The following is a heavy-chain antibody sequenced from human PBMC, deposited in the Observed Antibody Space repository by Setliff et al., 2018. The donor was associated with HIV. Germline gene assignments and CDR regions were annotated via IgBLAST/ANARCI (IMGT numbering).Heavy chain of an antibody. D-gene: IGHD4-17*01. CDR1: GFTFSSYS. V-gene: IGHV3-21*01. Sequence: GGSLRLSCAASGFTFSSYSMNWVRQAPGKGLEWVSSISSSSTHIYYADSVKGRSNSLYLQMNSLRAEDTAVYYCLRGGSFGDIPNCWGQGTLVTVSS. CDR2: ISSSSTHI. CDR3: LRGGSFGDIPNC. J-gene: IGHJ4*02.